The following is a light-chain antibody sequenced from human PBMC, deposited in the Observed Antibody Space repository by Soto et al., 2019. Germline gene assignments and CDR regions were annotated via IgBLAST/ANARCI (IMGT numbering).Light chain of an antibody. Sequence: EIVITQSPSTLSVSPGERATLSCRASQSVSSNLAWYQQKPGQAPSLLIYDISARATGIPTRFSGSGSGTEFTLTISSLQSEDFAVYYCQQYNDWPLTFGGGTRLEIK. J-gene: IGKJ5*01. CDR1: QSVSSN. CDR2: DIS. V-gene: IGKV3D-15*01. CDR3: QQYNDWPLT.